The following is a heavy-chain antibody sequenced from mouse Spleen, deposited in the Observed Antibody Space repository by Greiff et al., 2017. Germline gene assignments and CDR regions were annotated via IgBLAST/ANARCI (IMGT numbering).Heavy chain of an antibody. D-gene: IGHD4-1*01. CDR3: ARGNWDVRENFDY. Sequence: QVQLQQSGPGLVQPSQSLSITCTVSGFSLTSYGVHWVRQSPGKGLEWLGVIWSGGSTDYNAAFISRLSISKDNSKSQVFFKMNSLQANDTAIYYCARGNWDVRENFDYWGQGTTLTVSS. V-gene: IGHV2-2*02. CDR2: IWSGGST. CDR1: GFSLTSYG. J-gene: IGHJ2*01.